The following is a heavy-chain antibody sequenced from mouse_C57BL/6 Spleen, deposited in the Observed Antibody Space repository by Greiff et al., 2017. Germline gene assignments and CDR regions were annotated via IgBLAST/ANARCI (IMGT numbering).Heavy chain of an antibody. CDR2: ISSGGSCT. Sequence: EVMLVESGGDLVKPGGSLKLSCAASGFTFSSYGMSWVRQTPDKRLEWVATISSGGSCTYYPDSVKGRFTISRDNAKNTLYLQMSSLKSEDTAMYYCARRGDGYPFDYWGQGTTLTVSS. CDR1: GFTFSSYG. CDR3: ARRGDGYPFDY. J-gene: IGHJ2*01. D-gene: IGHD2-3*01. V-gene: IGHV5-6*02.